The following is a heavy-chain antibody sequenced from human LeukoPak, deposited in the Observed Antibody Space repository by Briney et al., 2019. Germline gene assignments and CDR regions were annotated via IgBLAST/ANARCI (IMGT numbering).Heavy chain of an antibody. CDR2: ISGNSHHI. J-gene: IGHJ4*02. D-gene: IGHD1-26*01. Sequence: GGSLRLSCAASGFTFSDYSMKWVRQAPGKALEWVSSISGNSHHIYYADPVKGRFTISRDYAYRSLYLQMDSLRVEDTAVYYCASGTIVGVRGADNWGQGALVTVSS. CDR3: ASGTIVGVRGADN. V-gene: IGHV3-21*01. CDR1: GFTFSDYS.